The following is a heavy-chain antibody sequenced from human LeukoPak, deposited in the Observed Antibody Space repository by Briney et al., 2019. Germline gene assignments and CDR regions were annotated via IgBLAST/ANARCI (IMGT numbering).Heavy chain of an antibody. CDR2: ISSNGDNT. V-gene: IGHV3-64D*06. J-gene: IGHJ4*02. Sequence: GGSLRFSCSVSGFTFSTYVMHWVRQAPGKGLEYVSAISSNGDNTYYADSVKGRFTISRDNSKNTLYLQMSSLRADDTAVYYCVRGTGYWGQGTLVTASS. CDR3: VRGTGY. CDR1: GFTFSTYV.